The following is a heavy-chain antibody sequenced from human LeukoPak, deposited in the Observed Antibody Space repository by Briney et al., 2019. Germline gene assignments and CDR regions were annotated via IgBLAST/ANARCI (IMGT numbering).Heavy chain of an antibody. CDR3: ASGRYSGYDGGFGY. V-gene: IGHV3-13*01. D-gene: IGHD5-12*01. Sequence: QPGGSLRLSCAASGFTFSSQDMHWVRQATGKGLEWVSGIGTAGETYYPGSVKGRFTISRENAKNSLYLQMNSLRVGDTAVYYCASGRYSGYDGGFGYWGQGSLVTVSS. CDR2: IGTAGET. J-gene: IGHJ4*02. CDR1: GFTFSSQD.